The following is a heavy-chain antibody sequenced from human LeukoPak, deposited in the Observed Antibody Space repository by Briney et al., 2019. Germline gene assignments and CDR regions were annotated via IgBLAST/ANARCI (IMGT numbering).Heavy chain of an antibody. Sequence: SETLSLTCTVSGGSISSYYWSWIRQPPGKGLEWIGYIYYSGSTYYNPSLKSRVTISVDTSKNQFSLKLSSVTAADTAVYYCARAIAVAGLDAFDIWGQGTMVTVSS. CDR2: IYYSGST. J-gene: IGHJ3*02. CDR3: ARAIAVAGLDAFDI. D-gene: IGHD6-19*01. CDR1: GGSISSYY. V-gene: IGHV4-59*12.